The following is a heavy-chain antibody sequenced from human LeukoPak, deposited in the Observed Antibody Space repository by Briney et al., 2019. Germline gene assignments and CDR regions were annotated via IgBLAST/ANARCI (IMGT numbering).Heavy chain of an antibody. Sequence: LGESLKISCKGSGYSFTSYWISWVRQMPGKGLEWMGRIDPSDSYTNYSPSFQGHVTISADKSISTAYLQWSSLKASDTAMYYCTRLNSNSIAVADWGFDYWGQGTLVTVSS. CDR3: TRLNSNSIAVADWGFDY. CDR1: GYSFTSYW. J-gene: IGHJ4*02. D-gene: IGHD6-19*01. CDR2: IDPSDSYT. V-gene: IGHV5-10-1*01.